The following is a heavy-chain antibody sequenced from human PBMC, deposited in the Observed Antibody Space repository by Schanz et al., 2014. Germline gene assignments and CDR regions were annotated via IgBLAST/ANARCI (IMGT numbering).Heavy chain of an antibody. V-gene: IGHV1-69*02. CDR1: GGTFSSYT. Sequence: QVQLVQSGAEVKKPGASVKVSCKASGGTFSSYTISWVRQAPGQGLEWMGRIIPILGIANYAQNFQGRVTITADKSTSTAYMELTSLRSEDTAVYYCAGTYCSSTSCYTGYYYMDVWGKGTTGNVSS. J-gene: IGHJ6*03. D-gene: IGHD2-2*02. CDR2: IIPILGIA. CDR3: AGTYCSSTSCYTGYYYMDV.